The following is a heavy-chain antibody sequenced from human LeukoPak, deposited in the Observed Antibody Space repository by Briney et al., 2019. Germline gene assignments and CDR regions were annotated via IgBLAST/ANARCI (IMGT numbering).Heavy chain of an antibody. D-gene: IGHD3-22*01. Sequence: GGSLRLSCSASGFTFRNYAMHWVRQAPGKGLEYVSAISSNGGSIYYADSVKGRFTISRDNSKNTLYLQMGSLRAEDMAVYYCAREYYYEELDYWGQGTLVTVSS. CDR1: GFTFRNYA. V-gene: IGHV3-64*02. CDR2: ISSNGGSI. J-gene: IGHJ4*02. CDR3: AREYYYEELDY.